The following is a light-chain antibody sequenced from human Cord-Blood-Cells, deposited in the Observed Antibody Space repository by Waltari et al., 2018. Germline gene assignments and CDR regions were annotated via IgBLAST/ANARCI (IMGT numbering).Light chain of an antibody. V-gene: IGLV2-14*03. J-gene: IGLJ2*01. CDR2: DVS. CDR3: SSYTSSSVV. Sequence: QSALTQPASVSGSPGQSITISCTGTSRDVGGYNYVPWYQHHPGKAPKLMIYDVSNRPSGVSNRFSGSKSGNTASLTISGLQAEDEADYYCSSYTSSSVVFGGGTKLTVL. CDR1: SRDVGGYNY.